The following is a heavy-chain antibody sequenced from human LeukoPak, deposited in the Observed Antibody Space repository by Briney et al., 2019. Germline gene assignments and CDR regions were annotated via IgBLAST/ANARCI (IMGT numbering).Heavy chain of an antibody. D-gene: IGHD3-16*01. J-gene: IGHJ4*02. V-gene: IGHV3-7*01. CDR1: GFTFSSHW. CDR3: ASLNYGQVWGSPHYYFDY. CDR2: IKQDGSDK. Sequence: GGSLRLSCAASGFTFSSHWMAWVRQAPGKGLEWVANIKQDGSDKYYLDSMKGRLTISRDNAKNSLYLQVNSLRVEDTAVYYCASLNYGQVWGSPHYYFDYWGQGILVTVSS.